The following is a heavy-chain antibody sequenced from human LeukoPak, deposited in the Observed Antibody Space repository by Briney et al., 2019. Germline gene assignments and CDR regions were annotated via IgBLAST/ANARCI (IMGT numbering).Heavy chain of an antibody. V-gene: IGHV4-34*01. J-gene: IGHJ4*02. CDR3: ARGRRDGYNLEYFDK. CDR2: INHSGSI. CDR1: GGSFSGYY. Sequence: PSETLSLTCAVYGGSFSGYYWSWIRQPPGKGLEWIGEINHSGSINYKSSLKSRVTIYVDTSKNQFSLKLSSVTAADTAVYYCARGRRDGYNLEYFDKWGQGTLVTVSS. D-gene: IGHD5-24*01.